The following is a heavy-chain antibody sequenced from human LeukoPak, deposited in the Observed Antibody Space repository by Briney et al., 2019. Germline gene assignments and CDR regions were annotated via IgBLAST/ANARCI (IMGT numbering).Heavy chain of an antibody. CDR3: AKAHKSATTASHFDY. CDR1: GFTFSSYA. J-gene: IGHJ4*02. V-gene: IGHV3-23*01. CDR2: ISGSGGST. Sequence: SGGSLRLSCAASGFTFSSYAMSWVRRAPGKGLEWVSAISGSGGSTYYADSVKGRFTISRDNSKNTLYLQMNSLRAEDTAVYYCAKAHKSATTASHFDYWGRGTLVTVSS. D-gene: IGHD4-11*01.